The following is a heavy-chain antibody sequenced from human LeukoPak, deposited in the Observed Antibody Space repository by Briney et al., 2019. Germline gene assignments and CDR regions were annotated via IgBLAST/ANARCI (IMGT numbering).Heavy chain of an antibody. CDR2: IYYSGST. Sequence: PSETLSLTCTVSSGSISSYYWSWIRQPPGKGLEWIGYIYYSGSTNYNPSLKSRVTISVDTSKNQFSLKLSSVTAADTAVYYCAGRIAAAGHYYYYYMDVWGKGTTVTVSS. CDR1: SGSISSYY. V-gene: IGHV4-59*08. J-gene: IGHJ6*03. CDR3: AGRIAAAGHYYYYYMDV. D-gene: IGHD6-13*01.